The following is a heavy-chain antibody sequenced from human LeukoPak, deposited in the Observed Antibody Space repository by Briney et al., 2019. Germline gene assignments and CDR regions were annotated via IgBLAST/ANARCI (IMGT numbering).Heavy chain of an antibody. CDR3: AREVDPYSSGYSRFDY. V-gene: IGHV1-18*01. Sequence: ASVKVSCKASGYTFTSYGISWVRQAPGQGLEWMGWISAYNGNTNYAQKLQGRVTMTTDTSTSTAYMELRSLRSDDTAVSYCAREVDPYSSGYSRFDYWGQGTLVTVSS. J-gene: IGHJ4*02. D-gene: IGHD3-22*01. CDR2: ISAYNGNT. CDR1: GYTFTSYG.